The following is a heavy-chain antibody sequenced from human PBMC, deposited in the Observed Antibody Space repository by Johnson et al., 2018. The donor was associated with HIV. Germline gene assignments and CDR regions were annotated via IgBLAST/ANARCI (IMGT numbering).Heavy chain of an antibody. CDR3: AKSQYSSSWIDAFDI. CDR1: GFTFSSYG. D-gene: IGHD6-13*01. CDR2: IGTVGDT. J-gene: IGHJ3*02. V-gene: IGHV3-33*06. Sequence: QVQLVESGGGVVQPGRSLRLSCAASGFTFSSYGMHWVRQAPGKGLEWVAVIGTVGDTYYVGSVKGRFTISRDNAKNTLYLQMNSLRAEDTAVYYCAKSQYSSSWIDAFDIWGQGTMVTVSS.